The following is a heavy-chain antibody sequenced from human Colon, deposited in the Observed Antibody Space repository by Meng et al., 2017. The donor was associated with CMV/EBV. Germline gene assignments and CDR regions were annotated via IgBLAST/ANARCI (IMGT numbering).Heavy chain of an antibody. CDR3: VRAPPDYAGNFDY. Sequence: CAATGFSLGDHNMIWVRQAPGKGLEWVSSFSYTSSYIYYADSVKGRFTMSRDNAKNSVFLQMDSLRAEDTAVYYCVRAPPDYAGNFDYWGQGTLVTVSS. J-gene: IGHJ4*02. CDR1: GFSLGDHN. D-gene: IGHD4-23*01. CDR2: FSYTSSYI. V-gene: IGHV3-21*06.